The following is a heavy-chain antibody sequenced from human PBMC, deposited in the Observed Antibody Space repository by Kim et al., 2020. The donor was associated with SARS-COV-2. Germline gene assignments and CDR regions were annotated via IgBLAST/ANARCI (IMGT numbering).Heavy chain of an antibody. Sequence: SETLSLTCTVSGGSISSSSYYWGWIRQPPGKGLEWIGSIYYSGSTYYNPSLKSRVTISVDTSKNQFSLKLSSVTAADTAVYYCASQSGPVLRFLEWLPDYYYYGMDVWGQGTTVTVSS. CDR3: ASQSGPVLRFLEWLPDYYYYGMDV. CDR2: IYYSGST. J-gene: IGHJ6*02. D-gene: IGHD3-3*01. CDR1: GGSISSSSYY. V-gene: IGHV4-39*01.